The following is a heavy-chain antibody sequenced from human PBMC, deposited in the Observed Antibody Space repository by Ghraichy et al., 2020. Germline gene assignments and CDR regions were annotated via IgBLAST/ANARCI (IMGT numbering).Heavy chain of an antibody. CDR1: GGTFRKYT. CDR2: IIPIFDTT. CDR3: AGPSKNYGDYNYLAGYYYMDV. Sequence: SVKVSCKASGGTFRKYTISWVRQAPGQGLEWMGGIIPIFDTTTYAQKFQGRVTIAADESTSTAYMELSSLRSEDTAVYYCAGPSKNYGDYNYLAGYYYMDVWGRGTTVTVSS. D-gene: IGHD4-17*01. J-gene: IGHJ6*03. V-gene: IGHV1-69*13.